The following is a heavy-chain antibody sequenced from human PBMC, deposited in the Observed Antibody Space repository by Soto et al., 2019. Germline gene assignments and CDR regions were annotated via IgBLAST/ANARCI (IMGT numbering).Heavy chain of an antibody. CDR1: GDIFSGYS. CDR3: ARDLGSGYDPGDY. Sequence: QVQLVQSGAEVKKPGSSVEVSCKTSGDIFSGYSISWVRQAPGQGLEWMGGIIPIFGTTNYAQRFHGRVTITADKSTSTVYTELDSLKSEDTAVYYCARDLGSGYDPGDYWGQGTLVTVSS. D-gene: IGHD5-12*01. V-gene: IGHV1-69*14. CDR2: IIPIFGTT. J-gene: IGHJ4*02.